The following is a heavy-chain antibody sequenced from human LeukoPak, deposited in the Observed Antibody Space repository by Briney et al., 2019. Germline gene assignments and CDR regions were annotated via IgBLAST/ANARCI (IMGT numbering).Heavy chain of an antibody. J-gene: IGHJ3*02. CDR1: GDSVSRNTAW. V-gene: IGHV6-1*01. CDR2: TYYRSKWYF. Sequence: PSQTLSLTCAISGDSVSRNTAWWNWIRQPPSRGLEWLGRTYYRSKWYFDFAPSVRNRITINPDTSKYHCSLQLYSVTPEASAVYSCARGGLISMASTPLSAFDIWGQGTMVSVSS. CDR3: ARGGLISMASTPLSAFDI. D-gene: IGHD6-19*01.